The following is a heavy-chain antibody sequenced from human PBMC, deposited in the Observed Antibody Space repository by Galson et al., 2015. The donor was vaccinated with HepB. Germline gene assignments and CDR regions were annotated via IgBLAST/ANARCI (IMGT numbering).Heavy chain of an antibody. CDR2: INPNSGGT. CDR1: GYTFTGYY. Sequence: SVKVSCKASGYTFTGYYMHWVRQAPGQGLEWMGWINPNSGGTNYAQKFQGWVTMTRDTSISTAYMELSRLRSDDTAVYYCARSLPHETYYYGSGKNPGWFDPWGQGTLVTVSS. D-gene: IGHD3-10*01. V-gene: IGHV1-2*04. CDR3: ARSLPHETYYYGSGKNPGWFDP. J-gene: IGHJ5*02.